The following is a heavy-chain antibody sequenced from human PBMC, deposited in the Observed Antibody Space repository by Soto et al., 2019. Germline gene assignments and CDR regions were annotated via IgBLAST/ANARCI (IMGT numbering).Heavy chain of an antibody. J-gene: IGHJ4*02. D-gene: IGHD7-27*01. CDR3: AKGWGDY. Sequence: EVQLLESGGGLVQPGGSLRLSCAASGFTFSSYTMSWVRQGPGKGLEWVSGISSSGGSTVYADSVKGRFTISRDNFKNTLYLQMNGLRAEDMAVYYCAKGWGDYWGQGTPVTVSS. CDR1: GFTFSSYT. CDR2: ISSSGGST. V-gene: IGHV3-23*01.